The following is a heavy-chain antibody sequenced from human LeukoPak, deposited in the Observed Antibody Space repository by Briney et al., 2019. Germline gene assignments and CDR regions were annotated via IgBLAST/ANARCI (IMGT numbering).Heavy chain of an antibody. D-gene: IGHD4-23*01. CDR3: ATNYGGNSDDAFDI. V-gene: IGHV4-31*03. CDR2: IYYSGST. J-gene: IGHJ3*02. CDR1: GVSISSGGYY. Sequence: SQTLSLTCTVSGVSISSGGYYWSWIRQHPGKGLEWIGYIYYSGSTYYNPSLKSRVTISVDTSKNQFSLKLSSVTAADTAVYYCATNYGGNSDDAFDIWGQGTMVTVSS.